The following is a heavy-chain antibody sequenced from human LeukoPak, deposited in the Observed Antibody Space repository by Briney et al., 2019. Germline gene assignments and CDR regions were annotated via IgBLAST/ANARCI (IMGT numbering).Heavy chain of an antibody. D-gene: IGHD3-10*01. V-gene: IGHV3-53*01. CDR1: GFTVSSNY. CDR2: IYSGGST. Sequence: GGSLRLSCAASGFTVSSNYMSWVRQAPGKGLEWVSVIYSGGSTYYADSVKGRFTISRDNSKNTLYLQMNSLRAEDTAVYYCARGGYYGSGKALDYWGQGTLVTVSS. CDR3: ARGGYYGSGKALDY. J-gene: IGHJ4*02.